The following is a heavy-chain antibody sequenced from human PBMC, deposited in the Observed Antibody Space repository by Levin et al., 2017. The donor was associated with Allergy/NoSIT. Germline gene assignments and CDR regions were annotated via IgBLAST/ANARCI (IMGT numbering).Heavy chain of an antibody. V-gene: IGHV3-30*18. CDR2: ISFDASQE. Sequence: GESLKISCAASGFTFNKFGMHWVRQGPGKGLEWVAVISFDASQEYYADSVKGRFTISRDNSKNTLYLQMNSLRPEDTAVYFCAKIGDCSSGVCFWETLHDAFDVWGQGTMVAVSS. CDR3: AKIGDCSSGVCFWETLHDAFDV. D-gene: IGHD2-21*02. J-gene: IGHJ3*01. CDR1: GFTFNKFG.